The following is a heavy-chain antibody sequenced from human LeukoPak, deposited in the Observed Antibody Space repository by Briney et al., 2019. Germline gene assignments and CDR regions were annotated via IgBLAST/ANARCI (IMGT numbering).Heavy chain of an antibody. CDR3: ARRASCWYFDL. V-gene: IGHV4-39*01. CDR1: GGSISSSSYY. CDR2: IYYCGST. Sequence: PSETLSLPRTVSGGSISSSSYYWGWIHPPPGKGLAWIGSIYYCGSTYYHPSLKRRGTISVNTSTNQLSLQLSSVTAADSAVYYGARRASCWYFDLWGRGTLVTVSS. J-gene: IGHJ2*01.